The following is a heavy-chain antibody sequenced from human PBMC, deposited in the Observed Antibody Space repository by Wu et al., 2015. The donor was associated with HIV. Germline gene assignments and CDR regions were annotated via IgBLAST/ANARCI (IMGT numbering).Heavy chain of an antibody. Sequence: QVQLEQSGAEVKKPGSSVKVSCKASGGTFSRYSISWVRQAPGQGLEWMGRIIPIFGTANYAQKFQGRVTITADESTSTAYMELSSLRSEDTAVYYCARDGPGVYCSSTSCRSPLTYWGQGTLVTVSS. CDR3: ARDGPGVYCSSTSCRSPLTY. J-gene: IGHJ4*02. V-gene: IGHV1-69*13. CDR2: IIPIFGTA. CDR1: GGTFSRYS. D-gene: IGHD2-2*01.